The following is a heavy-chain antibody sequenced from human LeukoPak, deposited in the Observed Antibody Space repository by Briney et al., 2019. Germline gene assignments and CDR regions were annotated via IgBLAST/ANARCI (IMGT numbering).Heavy chain of an antibody. CDR1: GGTFSSYA. CDR3: AFAAAAGPYYYYYMDV. CDR2: IIPIFGTA. V-gene: IGHV1-69*13. Sequence: GASVKVSCKASGGTFSSYAISWVRQAPGQGPEWMGGIIPIFGTANYAQKFQGRVTITADESTSTAYMELSSLRSEDTAVYYCAFAAAAGPYYYYYMDVWGKGTTVTVSS. D-gene: IGHD6-13*01. J-gene: IGHJ6*03.